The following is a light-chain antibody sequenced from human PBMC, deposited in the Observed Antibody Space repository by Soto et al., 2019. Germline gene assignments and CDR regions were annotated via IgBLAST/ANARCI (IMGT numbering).Light chain of an antibody. CDR2: EVS. Sequence: QSVLTQPASVSGSPGQSITISCTGTSSDVGSYDLVSWYQHHPGKAPKLLIYEVSRRPSGVSNRFSGSKSGDTASLTISGPQAEDEADYYCCSYAASTTLRVFGGGTQLTVL. CDR3: CSYAASTTLRV. J-gene: IGLJ2*01. V-gene: IGLV2-23*02. CDR1: SSDVGSYDL.